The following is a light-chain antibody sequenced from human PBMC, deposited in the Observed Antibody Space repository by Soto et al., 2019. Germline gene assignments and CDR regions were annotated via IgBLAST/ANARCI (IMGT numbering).Light chain of an antibody. V-gene: IGKV3-20*01. CDR2: GAS. CDR3: QQYGSSPWT. CDR1: QSISSTY. J-gene: IGKJ1*01. Sequence: EIVLTQSPGTLPLSPGERATLSCRASQSISSTYLVWYQQKPGQSPRLLIYGASSRATGIPDRFSGSGSGTDFTLTITRLEPEDFAVCYCQQYGSSPWTFGQGTKVEIK.